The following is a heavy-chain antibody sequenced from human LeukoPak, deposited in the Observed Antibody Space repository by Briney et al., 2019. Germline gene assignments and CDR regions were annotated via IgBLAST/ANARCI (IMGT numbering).Heavy chain of an antibody. CDR2: ISAYNGNT. D-gene: IGHD2-2*01. V-gene: IGHV1-18*01. Sequence: VASVKVSCKASGYTFTSYGISWVRQAPGQGLEWMGWISAYNGNTNYAQKLQGRVTMTTDTSTSTAYMELRSPRSDDTAVYYCARVRSPPIVVVPAAIIDYWGQGTLVTVSS. J-gene: IGHJ4*02. CDR3: ARVRSPPIVVVPAAIIDY. CDR1: GYTFTSYG.